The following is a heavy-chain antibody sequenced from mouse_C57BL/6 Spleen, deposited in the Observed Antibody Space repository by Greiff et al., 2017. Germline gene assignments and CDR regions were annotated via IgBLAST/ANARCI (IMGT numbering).Heavy chain of an antibody. CDR2: IDPSDCYT. CDR3: ARGSHDGSSFYDYDIDY. V-gene: IGHV1-50*01. D-gene: IGHD1-1*01. J-gene: IGHJ4*01. CDR1: GYTFTSYW. Sequence: QVQLQQPGAELVKPGASVKLSCKASGYTFTSYWMQWVKQRPGQGLEWIGEIDPSDCYTNYNQKFKGYATLTVDTSSSTAYMQLSSLTSEDSAVYYCARGSHDGSSFYDYDIDYWGQGTSVTVSS.